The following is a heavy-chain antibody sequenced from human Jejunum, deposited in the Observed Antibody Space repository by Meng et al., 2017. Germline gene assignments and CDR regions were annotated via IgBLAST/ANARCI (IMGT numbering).Heavy chain of an antibody. D-gene: IGHD2-2*01. J-gene: IGHJ5*02. Sequence: QVQLPESGPGLVKPSQTLSLTCTVSGGSINTGDYYWSWIRQPPGKGLEWIAYIYYSGSSYSKSSLRSRVIISIDTSKNQFSLILSAVTAADTAVYYCARGHQVDPWGPGTLVTVSS. V-gene: IGHV4-30-4*01. CDR3: ARGHQVDP. CDR1: GGSINTGDYY. CDR2: IYYSGSS.